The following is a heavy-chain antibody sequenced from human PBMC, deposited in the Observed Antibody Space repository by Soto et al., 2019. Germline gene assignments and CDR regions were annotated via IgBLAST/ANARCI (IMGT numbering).Heavy chain of an antibody. CDR1: GNGFTAYY. Sequence: SVKGSCKASGNGFTAYYMYWRRPAPVQGLEWMGWINPNTGATHYARTFQGRVTMTRDTYTTPAYMELNRLRSDDTAGYYCARDSRAAAGNRRYYFDYWGQATLVTVSS. CDR2: INPNTGAT. D-gene: IGHD6-13*01. V-gene: IGHV1-2*02. CDR3: ARDSRAAAGNRRYYFDY. J-gene: IGHJ4*02.